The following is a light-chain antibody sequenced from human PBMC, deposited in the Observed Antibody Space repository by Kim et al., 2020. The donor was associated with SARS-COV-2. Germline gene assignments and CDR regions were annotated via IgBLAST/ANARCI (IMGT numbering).Light chain of an antibody. Sequence: SSELTQDPAVSVALGQTVRITCQGDSLRSYYATWYQQKPGQAPILVIYGKNNRPSGIPDRFSGSSSGNTASLTITGTQAGDEADYYCNSRDSNNNGLFGGGTRLTVL. V-gene: IGLV3-19*01. CDR1: SLRSYY. CDR2: GKN. J-gene: IGLJ2*01. CDR3: NSRDSNNNGL.